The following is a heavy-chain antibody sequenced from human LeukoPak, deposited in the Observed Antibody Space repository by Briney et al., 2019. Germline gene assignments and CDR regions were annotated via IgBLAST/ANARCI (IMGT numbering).Heavy chain of an antibody. V-gene: IGHV3-7*01. CDR1: GFTFSSYW. D-gene: IGHD2-15*01. CDR3: ASPRGDCSGGICPYNFDY. Sequence: PGGSLRLSCAASGFTFSSYWMSGVRQAPGKGLEWVANIKPDGREKYYVDSVKGRFTISRDNPKNSLYLQMNSLRAEDTAVYYCASPRGDCSGGICPYNFDYWGQGTLVTVSS. CDR2: IKPDGREK. J-gene: IGHJ4*02.